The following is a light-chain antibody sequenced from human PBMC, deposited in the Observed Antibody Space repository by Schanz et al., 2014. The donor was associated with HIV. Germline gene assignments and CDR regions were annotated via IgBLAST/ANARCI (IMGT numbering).Light chain of an antibody. V-gene: IGLV2-8*01. CDR1: SSDVGGYNY. CDR2: EVS. J-gene: IGLJ3*02. CDR3: SSYAGSNNFWV. Sequence: QSALTQSPSASGSPGQSVTISCTGTSSDVGGYNYVSWYQQHPGKAPKIMIYEVSKRPSGVPDRFSGSKSGNTASLTVSGLQAEDEADYYCSSYAGSNNFWVFGGGTKLTVL.